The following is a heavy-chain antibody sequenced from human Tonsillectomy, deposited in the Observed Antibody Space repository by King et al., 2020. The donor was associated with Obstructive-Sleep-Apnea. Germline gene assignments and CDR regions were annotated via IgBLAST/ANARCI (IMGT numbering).Heavy chain of an antibody. CDR2: IYYIGST. CDR1: GGSISSYY. V-gene: IGHV4-59*01. Sequence: VQLQESGPGLVKPSETLSLTCTVSGGSISSYYWSWIRQPPGKGREWMGYIYYIGSTNYNPSLKSRVTISVDTSKNQFSLKLSSVTAADTAVYYCARIVGLHLVDYWGQGTLVTVSS. J-gene: IGHJ4*02. D-gene: IGHD5/OR15-5a*01. CDR3: ARIVGLHLVDY.